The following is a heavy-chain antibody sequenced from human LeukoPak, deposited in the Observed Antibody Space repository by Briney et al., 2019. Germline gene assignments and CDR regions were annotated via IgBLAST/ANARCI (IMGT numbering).Heavy chain of an antibody. CDR3: ARASGYCSSTSCYTDHDY. CDR2: IYTSGST. J-gene: IGHJ4*02. D-gene: IGHD2-2*02. Sequence: SETLSLTCTVSGGSTSSYYWSWIRQPAGKGLEWIGRIYTSGSTNYNPSLKSRVTISVDTSKNQFSLKLSSVTAADTAVYYCARASGYCSSTSCYTDHDYWGQGTLVTVSS. CDR1: GGSTSSYY. V-gene: IGHV4-4*07.